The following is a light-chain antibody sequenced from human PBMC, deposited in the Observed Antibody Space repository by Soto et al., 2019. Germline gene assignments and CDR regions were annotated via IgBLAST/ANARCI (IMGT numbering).Light chain of an antibody. CDR3: QAWDSSTAV. J-gene: IGLJ2*01. CDR2: QDS. V-gene: IGLV3-1*01. Sequence: SYELTQPPSVSVSPGQTASITCSGDKLGDKYACWYQQKPGQSPVLVIYQDSKRPSGIPERFSGSNSGNTATLTISGTQARDEADYYCQAWDSSTAVFGGGTKVTVL. CDR1: KLGDKY.